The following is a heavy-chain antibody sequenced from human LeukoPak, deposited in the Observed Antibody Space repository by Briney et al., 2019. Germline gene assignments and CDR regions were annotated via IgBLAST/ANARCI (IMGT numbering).Heavy chain of an antibody. CDR2: ISSSSSTI. D-gene: IGHD3-3*01. J-gene: IGHJ4*02. V-gene: IGHV3-48*01. Sequence: GGSLRLSCAVSGFTFSSYGMTWVRQAPGKGLEWVSYISSSSSTIYYADSVKGRFTISRDNSKNTLYLQMNSLRAEDTAVYYCAKDPRSQYFDYWGQGTLVTVSS. CDR1: GFTFSSYG. CDR3: AKDPRSQYFDY.